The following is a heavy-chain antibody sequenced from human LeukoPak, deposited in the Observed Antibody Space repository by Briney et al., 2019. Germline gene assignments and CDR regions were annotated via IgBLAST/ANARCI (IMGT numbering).Heavy chain of an antibody. J-gene: IGHJ4*02. V-gene: IGHV1-46*01. CDR2: INPRGGAT. CDR1: GYTFTSYF. CDR3: ARDGFLEWLLFGVGYFDY. D-gene: IGHD3-3*01. Sequence: ASVKVSCKASGYTFTSYFMHWVRQAPGQGLEWMGIINPRGGATSYAQKFQGRVTMTRDTSTSTVYMDLYSLRSEDTAVYYCARDGFLEWLLFGVGYFDYWGQGTLVTVSS.